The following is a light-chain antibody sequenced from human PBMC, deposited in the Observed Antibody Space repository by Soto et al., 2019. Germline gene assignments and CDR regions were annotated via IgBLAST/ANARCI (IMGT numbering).Light chain of an antibody. CDR2: WAS. J-gene: IGKJ2*01. CDR1: QSLLYSTNNKNS. CDR3: QQYYTIPQT. Sequence: DIVMTQSPDSLAVSLGERATINCKSSQSLLYSTNNKNSLAWYQQKPGQPPKLLISWASTRESGVPDRFSGSGSGTDFTLTISSLQAEDVAVYYCQQYYTIPQTFGQGTKLEIK. V-gene: IGKV4-1*01.